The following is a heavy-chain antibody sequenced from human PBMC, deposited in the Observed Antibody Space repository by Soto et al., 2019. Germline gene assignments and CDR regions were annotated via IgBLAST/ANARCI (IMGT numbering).Heavy chain of an antibody. D-gene: IGHD3-3*01. V-gene: IGHV4-39*01. CDR1: SGSISTSSFY. CDR3: ARHAFWSGYYRVDQGGYDF. CDR2: IYYSGTA. J-gene: IGHJ4*02. Sequence: QLQPQESGPGLVKPSETLSLTCTVSSGSISTSSFYWGWFRQPPGKGLEWIGIIYYSGTAYYNPSLKSRVTISVDTSKHQFSLKLSLVTAADTAVYYCARHAFWSGYYRVDQGGYDFWGQGTLVTVSS.